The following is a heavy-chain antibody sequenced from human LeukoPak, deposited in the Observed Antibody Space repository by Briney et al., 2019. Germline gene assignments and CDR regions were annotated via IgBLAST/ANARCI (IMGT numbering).Heavy chain of an antibody. Sequence: SETLSLTCTVSGYSISSGYYWGWIRQPPGKGLEWIGSIYHSGSTYYNPSLKSRVTISVDTSKNQFSLKLSSVTAADTAVYYCATAELEYSSSSGSFNWFDPWGQGTLVTVSS. V-gene: IGHV4-38-2*02. J-gene: IGHJ5*02. CDR2: IYHSGST. D-gene: IGHD6-6*01. CDR3: ATAELEYSSSSGSFNWFDP. CDR1: GYSISSGYY.